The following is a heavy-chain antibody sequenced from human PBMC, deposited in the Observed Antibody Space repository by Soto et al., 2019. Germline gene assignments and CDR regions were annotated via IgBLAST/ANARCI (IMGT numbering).Heavy chain of an antibody. CDR3: ARGTAGDFWSGYYSSTYMDV. V-gene: IGHV1-2*04. D-gene: IGHD3-3*01. CDR1: GYTFTGYY. J-gene: IGHJ6*03. CDR2: INPNSGGT. Sequence: ASVKVSCKASGYTFTGYYMHWVRQAPGQGLEWMGWINPNSGGTNYAQKFQGWVTMTRETSISTAYMDLSRLRSDDTAVYYCARGTAGDFWSGYYSSTYMDVWGKGTTVTVSS.